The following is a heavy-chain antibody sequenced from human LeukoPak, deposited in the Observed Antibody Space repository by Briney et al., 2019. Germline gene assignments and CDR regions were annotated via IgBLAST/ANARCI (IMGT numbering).Heavy chain of an antibody. Sequence: SETLSLTCTVSGYSISSGYYWGWIRQPPGKGLEWIGSIYHSGSTYYNPSLKSRITISVDTSKNQFSLKLSSVTAADTAVYYCARQEVDYDYVWGSYRSLRYFDYWGQGTLVTVSS. J-gene: IGHJ4*02. D-gene: IGHD3-16*02. V-gene: IGHV4-38-2*02. CDR3: ARQEVDYDYVWGSYRSLRYFDY. CDR2: IYHSGST. CDR1: GYSISSGYY.